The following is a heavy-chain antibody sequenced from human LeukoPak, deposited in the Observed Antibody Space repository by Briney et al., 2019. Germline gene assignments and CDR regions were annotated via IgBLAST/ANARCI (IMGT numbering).Heavy chain of an antibody. V-gene: IGHV1-2*02. CDR3: ARSKGHDAFDI. Sequence: GASVKVSCKASGYTFTSYGISWVRQAPGQGLEWMGWINPSSGGTNYAQKFQGRVTMTRDTSISTAYMELSRLRSDDTAVYYCARSKGHDAFDIWGQGTMVTVSS. CDR1: GYTFTSYG. J-gene: IGHJ3*02. D-gene: IGHD5/OR15-5a*01. CDR2: INPSSGGT.